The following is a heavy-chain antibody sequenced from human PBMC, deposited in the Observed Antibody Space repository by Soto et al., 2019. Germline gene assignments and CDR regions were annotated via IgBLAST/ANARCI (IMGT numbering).Heavy chain of an antibody. CDR3: ARDLRVLTGYPGIDY. V-gene: IGHV3-33*01. J-gene: IGHJ4*02. CDR1: GFTFSSYG. CDR2: IWYDGSNK. Sequence: PGGSLRLSCAASGFTFSSYGMHWVRQAPGKGLEWVAVIWYDGSNKYYADSVKGRFTISRDNSKNTLYLQMNSLRAEDTAVYYCARDLRVLTGYPGIDYWGQGTLVTVSS. D-gene: IGHD3-9*01.